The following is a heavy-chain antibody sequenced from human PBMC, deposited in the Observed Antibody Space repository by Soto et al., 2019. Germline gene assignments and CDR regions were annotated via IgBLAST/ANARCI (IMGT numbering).Heavy chain of an antibody. J-gene: IGHJ1*01. V-gene: IGHV4-34*01. CDR2: LNDSGGT. D-gene: IGHD3-10*01. CDR3: VRGRGGVQH. CDR1: GGSFSGFY. Sequence: QVQLQQWGAGLLKPSETLSLTCAVYGGSFSGFYWSWIRQPPGKGLEWIGELNDSGGTNYNASLKSRVSISGDTSKNQFSLKLNFVTAADTAVYYCVRGRGGVQHWGQGTLVTVSS.